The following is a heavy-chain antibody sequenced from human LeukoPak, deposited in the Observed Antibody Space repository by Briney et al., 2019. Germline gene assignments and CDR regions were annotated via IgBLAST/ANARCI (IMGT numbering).Heavy chain of an antibody. J-gene: IGHJ4*02. CDR2: IIPIFGTA. D-gene: IGHD1-26*01. CDR3: ARDSGYSGSSDF. V-gene: IGHV1-69*13. Sequence: GASVKVSCKASGGTFSSYAISWVRQAPGQGLEWMGGIIPIFGTANYAQKFQGRVTITADESTSTAYMELSSLRSEDTVVYYCARDSGYSGSSDFWGQGTLVTVSS. CDR1: GGTFSSYA.